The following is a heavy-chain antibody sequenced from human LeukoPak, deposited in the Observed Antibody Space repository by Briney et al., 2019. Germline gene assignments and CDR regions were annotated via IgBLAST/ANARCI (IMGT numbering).Heavy chain of an antibody. J-gene: IGHJ4*02. Sequence: SETLSLTCTVSGYSISSGYYWGWIRQPPGKGLEWIGSIYHSGGTFYNPSLKSRVTISVDTSKNQFSLKLTSVTAADTAVYYCARVTGYMIEDYFDYWGQGTLVTVSS. D-gene: IGHD3-22*01. V-gene: IGHV4-38-2*02. CDR1: GYSISSGYY. CDR3: ARVTGYMIEDYFDY. CDR2: IYHSGGT.